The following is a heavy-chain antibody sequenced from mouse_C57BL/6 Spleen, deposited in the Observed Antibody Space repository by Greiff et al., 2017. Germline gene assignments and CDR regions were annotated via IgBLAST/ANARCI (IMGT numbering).Heavy chain of an antibody. J-gene: IGHJ4*01. CDR1: GYAFSSYW. Sequence: VHLVESGAELVKPGASVKISCKASGYAFSSYWMNWVKQRPGKGLEWIGQIYPGDGDTNYNGKFKGKATLTADKSSSTAYMQLSSLTSEDSAVYFCARRAPGAMDYWGQGTSVTVSS. V-gene: IGHV1-80*01. CDR2: IYPGDGDT. D-gene: IGHD3-1*01. CDR3: ARRAPGAMDY.